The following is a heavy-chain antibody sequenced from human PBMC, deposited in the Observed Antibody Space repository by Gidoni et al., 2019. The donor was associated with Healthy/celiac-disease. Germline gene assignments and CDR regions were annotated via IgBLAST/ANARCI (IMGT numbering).Heavy chain of an antibody. CDR3: ARVVVVPAARDDYYYYGMDV. J-gene: IGHJ6*02. D-gene: IGHD2-2*01. CDR2: ISAY. CDR1: GYTFTSYG. Sequence: QVQLVQSGAEVKKPGASVKVSCKASGYTFTSYGISWVRQAPGQGLEWMGWISAYRVTMTTDTSTSTADMELRSLRSDDTAVYYCARVVVVPAARDDYYYYGMDVWAQGTTVTVSS. V-gene: IGHV1-18*01.